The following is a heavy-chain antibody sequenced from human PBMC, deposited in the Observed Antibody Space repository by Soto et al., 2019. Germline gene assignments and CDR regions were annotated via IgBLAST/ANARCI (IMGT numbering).Heavy chain of an antibody. CDR1: GGSISSSSYY. CDR2: IYYTGST. V-gene: IGHV4-39*01. Sequence: TXCVTCIVSGGSISSSSYYWGWIRQPPGKGLEWIGSIYYTGSTFYNPSLNSRVTISVDTSKNQFSLKLRSVPAAETAVYYCARHLTATLGFWYFDLWGRGPLVTGSS. CDR3: ARHLTATLGFWYFDL. D-gene: IGHD6-25*01. J-gene: IGHJ2*01.